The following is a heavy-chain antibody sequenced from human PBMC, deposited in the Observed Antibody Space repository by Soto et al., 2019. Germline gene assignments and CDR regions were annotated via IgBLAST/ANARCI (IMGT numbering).Heavy chain of an antibody. Sequence: QVQLVQSGAEVKKPGSSVKVSCKASGGTFSSYAISWVRQAPGQGLKWMGGIIPIFGTANYAQKFQGRVTITADESTSTAYMELSSLRSEDTAVYYCARDNDITIFGVVRFWFDPWGQGTLVTVSS. V-gene: IGHV1-69*01. CDR2: IIPIFGTA. CDR3: ARDNDITIFGVVRFWFDP. CDR1: GGTFSSYA. J-gene: IGHJ5*02. D-gene: IGHD3-3*01.